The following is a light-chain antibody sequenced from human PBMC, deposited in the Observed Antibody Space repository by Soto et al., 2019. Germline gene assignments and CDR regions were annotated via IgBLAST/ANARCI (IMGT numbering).Light chain of an antibody. J-gene: IGKJ4*01. Sequence: EIVMTQSPATLSVSPGERATLSCRASQSVTSSLAWYQQKPGQAPRLLIYGASTRATGIPARFSGSGSGTDFTLIISSLQSEDFAVYYCQQYNNWPLAFGGGTKVESK. CDR3: QQYNNWPLA. V-gene: IGKV3-15*01. CDR1: QSVTSS. CDR2: GAS.